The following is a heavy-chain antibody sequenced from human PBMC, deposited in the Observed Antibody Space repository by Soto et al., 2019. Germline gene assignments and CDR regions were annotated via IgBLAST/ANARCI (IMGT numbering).Heavy chain of an antibody. CDR1: GYTFTGYY. V-gene: IGHV1-2*02. Sequence: ASVKVSCKASGYTFTGYYMHWVRQAPGQGLEWMGWINPNSGGTNYAQKFQGRVTMTRDTSISTAYMELSRLRSDDTAVYYCAREGGSSSSWYWGWFDPWGQGTLVTVSS. J-gene: IGHJ5*02. CDR3: AREGGSSSSWYWGWFDP. D-gene: IGHD6-13*01. CDR2: INPNSGGT.